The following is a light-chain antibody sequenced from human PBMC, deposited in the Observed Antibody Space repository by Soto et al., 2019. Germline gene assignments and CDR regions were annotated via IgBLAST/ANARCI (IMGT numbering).Light chain of an antibody. Sequence: DIQMTQSPSSLSASVGDRVTITCRASQATRNDLAWYQQKPGRAPKRLIYGSSSLQSGVPSRFSGRGSGTEFTLTISSLQAEDFATCYCLQHNVFPRTFCQGTKVEIK. J-gene: IGKJ1*01. CDR3: LQHNVFPRT. V-gene: IGKV1-17*01. CDR2: GSS. CDR1: QATRND.